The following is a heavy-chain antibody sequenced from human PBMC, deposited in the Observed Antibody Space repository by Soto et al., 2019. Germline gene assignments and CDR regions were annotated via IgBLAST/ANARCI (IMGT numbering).Heavy chain of an antibody. CDR1: RGSFSSGSYY. V-gene: IGHV4-61*01. Sequence: SETLSLTCTVSRGSFSSGSYYWSWLRQPPGKRLEWIGYIYYSGSINYNPSLKCRVTISVDTSKNQFSLLLSSVTAADTTVYYCARDRRPTGYSYGYDYWGQGTLVTVS. D-gene: IGHD5-18*01. J-gene: IGHJ4*02. CDR3: ARDRRPTGYSYGYDY. CDR2: IYYSGSI.